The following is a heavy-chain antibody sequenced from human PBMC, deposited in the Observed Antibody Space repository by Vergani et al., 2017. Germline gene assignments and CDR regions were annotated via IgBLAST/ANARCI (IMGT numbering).Heavy chain of an antibody. Sequence: EVQLVESGGGLVKPGGSLRLSCAASGLTFSSYSMNWVRQAPGKGLEWVSSISSSSSYIYYADSVKGRFTISRDNAKNSLYLQMNSLRAEDTAVYYCARGGITMVRGVITDWGQGTLVTVSS. D-gene: IGHD3-10*01. CDR1: GLTFSSYS. J-gene: IGHJ4*02. CDR2: ISSSSSYI. CDR3: ARGGITMVRGVITD. V-gene: IGHV3-21*01.